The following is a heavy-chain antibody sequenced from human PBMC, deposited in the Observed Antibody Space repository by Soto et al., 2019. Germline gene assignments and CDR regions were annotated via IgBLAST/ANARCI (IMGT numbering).Heavy chain of an antibody. J-gene: IGHJ2*01. CDR2: FSAYNGNT. CDR3: ARIAAAGMMDWYFDL. Sequence: GASVKVSCKVSGYTLTELSMHWVRQAPGKGLEWIGWFSAYNGNTIYAQKLQGRVTMTTDTSTSTAYMELRSLRSDDTAVYYCARIAAAGMMDWYFDLWGRGTLVTVSS. V-gene: IGHV1-24*01. CDR1: GYTLTELS. D-gene: IGHD6-13*01.